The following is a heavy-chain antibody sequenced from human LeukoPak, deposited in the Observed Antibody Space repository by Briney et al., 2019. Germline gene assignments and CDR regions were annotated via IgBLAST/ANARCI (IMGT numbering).Heavy chain of an antibody. J-gene: IGHJ4*02. CDR1: GGTFSSYA. D-gene: IGHD6-19*01. CDR3: AREDSSGCFDY. Sequence: ASVKVSCKASGGTFSSYAISWVRQAPGQGLEWMGGIIPIFGTANSAQKLQGRVTMTTDTSASTAYMELRSLRSDDTAVYYCAREDSSGCFDYWGQGTLVTVSS. CDR2: IIPIFGTA. V-gene: IGHV1-69*05.